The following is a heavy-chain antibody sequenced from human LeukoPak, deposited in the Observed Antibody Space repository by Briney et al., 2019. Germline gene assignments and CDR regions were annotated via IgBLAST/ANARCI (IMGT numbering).Heavy chain of an antibody. CDR2: IKEDGRDK. V-gene: IGHV3-7*01. D-gene: IGHD1-26*01. CDR1: GFTFSSSW. Sequence: GGSLRLSCAASGFTFSSSWMTWVRQAPGKGLEWVASIKEDGRDKYYMDSVKGRFTISRDNAKNSVYLQMNSLRAEDTAVYYCARDPGRGFDYWGQGALVTVSS. J-gene: IGHJ4*02. CDR3: ARDPGRGFDY.